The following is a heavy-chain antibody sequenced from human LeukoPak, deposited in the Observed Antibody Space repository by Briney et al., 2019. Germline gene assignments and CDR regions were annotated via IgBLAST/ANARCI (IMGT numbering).Heavy chain of an antibody. J-gene: IGHJ4*02. CDR3: ARDHYNSSGYYSRQL. V-gene: IGHV3-48*01. Sequence: GGSLRLSCAASGFTFDDYAMHWVRQAPGKGLEWVSYISSSSSTIYYADSVKGRFTISRDNAKNSLYLQMNSLRAEDTAVYHCARDHYNSSGYYSRQLWGQGTLVTVSS. CDR2: ISSSSSTI. D-gene: IGHD3-22*01. CDR1: GFTFDDYA.